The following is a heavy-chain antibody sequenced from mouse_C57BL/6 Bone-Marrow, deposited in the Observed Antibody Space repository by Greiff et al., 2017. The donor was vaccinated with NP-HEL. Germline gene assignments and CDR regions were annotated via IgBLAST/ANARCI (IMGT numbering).Heavy chain of an antibody. D-gene: IGHD1-1*01. CDR1: GFTFSSYG. CDR2: ISSGGSST. CDR3: AGRFTNPFAY. Sequence: EVKLMESGGDLVKPGGSLKLSCAASGFTFSSYGMSWVRQTPDKRLEWVATISSGGSSTYYPDSVKGRFTISRDNAKKTLYLQMSSLKSEDTARYYCAGRFTNPFAYWGQGTLVTVSA. J-gene: IGHJ3*01. V-gene: IGHV5-6*02.